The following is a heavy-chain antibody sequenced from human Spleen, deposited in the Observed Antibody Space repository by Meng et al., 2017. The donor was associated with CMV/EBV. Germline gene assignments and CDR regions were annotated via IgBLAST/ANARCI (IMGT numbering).Heavy chain of an antibody. D-gene: IGHD2-15*01. J-gene: IGHJ4*02. V-gene: IGHV3-23*01. CDR2: ISGRGTRT. Sequence: GESLKISCEASGFTFSTFGMHWVRQAPGKGLEWVSTISGRGTRTYYADSVKGRFTISRDNSKNTLHLHVNRLRVEDMAVYYCAKDKRGWDNLEYCRAGSCYPEYWGQGTLVTVSS. CDR1: GFTFSTFG. CDR3: AKDKRGWDNLEYCRAGSCYPEY.